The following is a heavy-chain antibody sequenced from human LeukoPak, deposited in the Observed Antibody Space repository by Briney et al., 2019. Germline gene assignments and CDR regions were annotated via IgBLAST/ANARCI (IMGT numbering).Heavy chain of an antibody. CDR3: ARIYCSSTSCPPFDY. J-gene: IGHJ4*02. CDR2: IIPIFGTA. CDR1: GGTFSSYA. D-gene: IGHD2-2*01. Sequence: GASVKVSCTASGGTFSSYAISWVRQAPGQGLEWMGGIIPIFGTANYAQKFQGRVTITADESTSTAYMELSSLRSEDTAVYYCARIYCSSTSCPPFDYWGQGTLVTVSS. V-gene: IGHV1-69*13.